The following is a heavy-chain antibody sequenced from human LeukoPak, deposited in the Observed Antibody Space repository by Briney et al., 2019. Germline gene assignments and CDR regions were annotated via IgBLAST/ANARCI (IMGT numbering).Heavy chain of an antibody. Sequence: SETLSLTCTVSGGSISSSSYYWGWIRQPPGKGLEWIGSIYYSGSTYYNPSLKSRVTISVDTSKNQFSLKLSSVTAADTAVYYCARSPGYCSSTSCRPVDYYYYMDVWGKGTTVTVSS. V-gene: IGHV4-39*01. CDR1: GGSISSSSYY. J-gene: IGHJ6*03. D-gene: IGHD2-2*01. CDR2: IYYSGST. CDR3: ARSPGYCSSTSCRPVDYYYYMDV.